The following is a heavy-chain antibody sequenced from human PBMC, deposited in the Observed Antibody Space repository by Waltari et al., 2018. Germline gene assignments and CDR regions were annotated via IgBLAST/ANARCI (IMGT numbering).Heavy chain of an antibody. CDR1: GGSFSGYY. V-gene: IGHV4-34*01. CDR2: INHSGST. J-gene: IGHJ5*02. D-gene: IGHD3-16*02. CDR3: ARGGYDYVWGSYRYRPGGFDP. Sequence: QVQLQQWGAGLLKSSETLSLTCAVYGGSFSGYYWSWIRQPPGKGLEWIGEINHSGSTNYNPSLKSRVTISVDTSKNQFSLKLSSVTAADTAVYYCARGGYDYVWGSYRYRPGGFDPWGQGTLVTVSS.